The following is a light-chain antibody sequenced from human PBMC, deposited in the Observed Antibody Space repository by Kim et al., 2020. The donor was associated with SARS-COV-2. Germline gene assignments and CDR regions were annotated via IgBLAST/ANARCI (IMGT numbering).Light chain of an antibody. CDR3: QTWGTGIWV. CDR1: SGNSSYA. CDR2: LNSDGSH. Sequence: ASVKLTCTRSSGNSSYAIAWHQQQPEKGPRYLMKLNSDGSHSKGDGIPDRFSGSSSGAERYLTISSLQSEDEADYYCQTWGTGIWVFGGGTQLTV. J-gene: IGLJ3*02. V-gene: IGLV4-69*01.